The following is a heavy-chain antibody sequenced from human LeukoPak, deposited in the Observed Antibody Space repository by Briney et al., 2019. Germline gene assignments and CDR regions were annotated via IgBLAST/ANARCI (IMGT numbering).Heavy chain of an antibody. CDR2: INHSGST. V-gene: IGHV4-34*01. J-gene: IGHJ5*02. CDR3: ARGNYDYVWGSYRYHNWFDP. D-gene: IGHD3-16*02. Sequence: SETLSLTCAVYGGSFSGYYWSWIHQPPGKGPEWIGEINHSGSTNYNPSLKSRVTISVDTSKNQFSLKLSSVTAADTAVYYCARGNYDYVWGSYRYHNWFDPWGQGTLVTVSS. CDR1: GGSFSGYY.